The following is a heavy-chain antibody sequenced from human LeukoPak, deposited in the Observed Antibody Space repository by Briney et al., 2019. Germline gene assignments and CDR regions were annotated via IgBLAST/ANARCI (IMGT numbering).Heavy chain of an antibody. CDR2: RKEDGSGK. D-gene: IGHD2-8*01. CDR1: GCTFSSDG. J-gene: IGHJ4*02. V-gene: IGHV3-7*04. CDR3: ARDRLYGYFDY. Sequence: PGGSLRLSCAASGCTFSSDGISWVRQAPRKGLELVANRKEDGSGKYYVDSLKGRCTISRDNAKKSLYLQMNSLRAEDTAVYYCARDRLYGYFDYWGQGTLVTVSS.